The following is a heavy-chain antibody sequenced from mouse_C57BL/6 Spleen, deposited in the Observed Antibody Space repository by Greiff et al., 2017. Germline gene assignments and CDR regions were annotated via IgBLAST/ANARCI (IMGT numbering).Heavy chain of an antibody. J-gene: IGHJ3*01. D-gene: IGHD2-2*01. CDR2: IDPSVSYT. CDR3: ANRGYGSWFAY. Sequence: VQLQQPGAELVRPGTSVKLSCKASGYTFTSYWMHWVKQRPGQGLEWIGVIDPSVSYTNYNQKFKGKATLTVDTSSSTAYMQLSSLTSEDSAVYYCANRGYGSWFAYWGQGTLVTVSA. V-gene: IGHV1-59*01. CDR1: GYTFTSYW.